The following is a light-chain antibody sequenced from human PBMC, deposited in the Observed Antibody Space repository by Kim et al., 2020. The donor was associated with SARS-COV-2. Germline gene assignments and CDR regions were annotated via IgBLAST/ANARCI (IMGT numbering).Light chain of an antibody. CDR1: SGYSNYK. CDR2: VGTGGIVG. CDR3: GADHGSGSNFVVV. J-gene: IGLJ2*01. V-gene: IGLV9-49*01. Sequence: GTLSSGYSNYKVDGYQQRPGKGPRFVMRVGTGGIVGSKGDGIPDRFSVLGSGLNRYLTIKNIQEEDESDYHCGADHGSGSNFVVVFGGGTQLTVL.